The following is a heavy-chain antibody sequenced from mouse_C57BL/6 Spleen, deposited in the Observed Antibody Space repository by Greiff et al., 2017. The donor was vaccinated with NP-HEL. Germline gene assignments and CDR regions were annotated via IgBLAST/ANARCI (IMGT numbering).Heavy chain of an antibody. J-gene: IGHJ1*03. D-gene: IGHD4-1*01. V-gene: IGHV1-18*01. Sequence: EVQLQQSGPELVKPGASVKIPCKASGYTFTDYNMDWVKQSHGKSLEWIGDINPNNGGTIYNQKFKGKATLTVDKSSSTAYMELRSLTSEDTAVYYCAGAGTNGYFDGWGTGTTVTVAS. CDR3: AGAGTNGYFDG. CDR1: GYTFTDYN. CDR2: INPNNGGT.